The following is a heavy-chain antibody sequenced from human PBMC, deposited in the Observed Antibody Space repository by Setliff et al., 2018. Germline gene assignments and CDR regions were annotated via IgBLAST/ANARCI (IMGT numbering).Heavy chain of an antibody. CDR1: GGTFNSYA. CDR2: ISAYNGNT. J-gene: IGHJ6*03. D-gene: IGHD1-1*01. Sequence: SVKVSCKASGGTFNSYAISWVRQAPGQGLEWMGWISAYNGNTNYAQKLQGRVTMTTDTSTSTAYMELSSLRSEDTAMYYCAREGVETRSSTDYRYYMDVWGKGTTVTVSS. V-gene: IGHV1-18*01. CDR3: AREGVETRSSTDYRYYMDV.